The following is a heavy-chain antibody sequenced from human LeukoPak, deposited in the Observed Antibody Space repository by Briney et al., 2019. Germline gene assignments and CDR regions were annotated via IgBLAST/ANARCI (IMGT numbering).Heavy chain of an antibody. V-gene: IGHV1-69*01. J-gene: IGHJ4*02. Sequence: SVKVSCKASGGTFSSYAISWVQQAPGQGLEWMGGIIPIFGTANYAQKFQGRVTITADESTSTAYMELSSLRSEDTAVYYCARRRSSSWYGYFDYWGQGTLVTVSS. D-gene: IGHD6-13*01. CDR2: IIPIFGTA. CDR1: GGTFSSYA. CDR3: ARRRSSSWYGYFDY.